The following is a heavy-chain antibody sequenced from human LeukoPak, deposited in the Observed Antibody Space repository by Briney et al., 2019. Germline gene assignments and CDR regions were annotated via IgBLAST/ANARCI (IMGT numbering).Heavy chain of an antibody. J-gene: IGHJ6*02. CDR2: IIPIFGTA. V-gene: IGHV1-69*13. CDR3: ASPVEESGYSSSWDTYYYYGMDV. CDR1: GGTFSSYA. D-gene: IGHD6-13*01. Sequence: SVKVSCKASGGTFSSYAISWVRQAPGQGLEWMGGIIPIFGTADYAQKFQGRVTITADESTSTAYMELSSLRSEDTAVYYCASPVEESGYSSSWDTYYYYGMDVWGQGTTVTVSS.